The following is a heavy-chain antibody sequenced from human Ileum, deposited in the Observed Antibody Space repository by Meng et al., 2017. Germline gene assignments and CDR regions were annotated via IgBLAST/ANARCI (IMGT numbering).Heavy chain of an antibody. CDR2: ISGSGSST. Sequence: VFECGGGLLQPGASLLLSSAAAVFTFSSYARSWLRQATGKGMGWVSAISGSGSSTYYADSVKGRFTIARDNSKITLYLQMNSLRAEDTAVYYCATEDWFDPWGQGTLVTVSS. CDR1: VFTFSSYA. V-gene: IGHV3-23*01. CDR3: ATEDWFDP. J-gene: IGHJ5*02.